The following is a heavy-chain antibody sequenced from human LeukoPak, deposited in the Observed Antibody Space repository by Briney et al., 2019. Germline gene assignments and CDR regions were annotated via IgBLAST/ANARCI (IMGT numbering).Heavy chain of an antibody. Sequence: GGSVRLSCAASGFTFSSYGMHWVRQAPGKGLEWVAVISYDGSNKYYADSVKGRFTISRDNSKNTLYLQMNSLRAEDTAVYYCAKVDYWGQGTLVTVSS. CDR1: GFTFSSYG. CDR3: AKVDY. V-gene: IGHV3-30*18. J-gene: IGHJ4*02. CDR2: ISYDGSNK.